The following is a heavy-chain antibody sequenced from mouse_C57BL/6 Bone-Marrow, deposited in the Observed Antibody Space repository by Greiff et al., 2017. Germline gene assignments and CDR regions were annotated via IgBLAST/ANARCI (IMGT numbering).Heavy chain of an antibody. CDR3: LLITTVVATDY. Sequence: QVQLQQPGAELVKPGASVKMSCKASGYTFTSYWITWVKQRPGQGLEWIGDIYPGSGSTNYNEKFKSKATLTVDKSSSTAYMQLSSLTSEDSAVYYCLLITTVVATDYWGQGTTLTVSS. CDR2: IYPGSGST. CDR1: GYTFTSYW. J-gene: IGHJ2*01. D-gene: IGHD1-1*01. V-gene: IGHV1-55*01.